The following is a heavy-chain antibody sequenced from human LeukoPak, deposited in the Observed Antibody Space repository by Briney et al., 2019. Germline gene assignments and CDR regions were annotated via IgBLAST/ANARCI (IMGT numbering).Heavy chain of an antibody. Sequence: PGGSLRLSCAASGFTFSSYSMNWVRQAPRKGLEWVSAISGDSRYIYYADSVRGRFTISRDNAENSLYLQMNSLRVEDTAVYYCARAPTVLVGYCSSSSCQADYWGQGTLVTVSS. CDR3: ARAPTVLVGYCSSSSCQADY. CDR2: ISGDSRYI. CDR1: GFTFSSYS. V-gene: IGHV3-21*01. D-gene: IGHD2-2*01. J-gene: IGHJ4*02.